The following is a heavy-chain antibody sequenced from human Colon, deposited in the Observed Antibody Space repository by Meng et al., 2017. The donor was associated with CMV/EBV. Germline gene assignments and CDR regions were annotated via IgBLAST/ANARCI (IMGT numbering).Heavy chain of an antibody. CDR1: GFNFSDYY. D-gene: IGHD3-10*01. V-gene: IGHV3-11*01. CDR2: ITNSGITT. J-gene: IGHJ4*02. CDR3: ARAARDRIHYYGSGSYFAS. Sequence: GESLKISCAASGFNFSDYYMSWIRQAPGKGLDWISYITNSGITTYYADSVRDRFTISRDNAKNSLYLQMNSLRADDTAVYYCARAARDRIHYYGSGSYFASWGQGTLVTVSS.